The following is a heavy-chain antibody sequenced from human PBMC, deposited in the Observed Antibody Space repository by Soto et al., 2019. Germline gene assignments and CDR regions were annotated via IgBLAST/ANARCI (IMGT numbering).Heavy chain of an antibody. CDR3: ARDHACYDLIDY. CDR2: IYYSGST. D-gene: IGHD3-3*01. J-gene: IGHJ4*02. CDR1: GGSISSGDYY. Sequence: SETLSLTCTVSGGSISSGDYYWSWIRQPPGKGLEWIGYIYYSGSTYYNPSLKSRVTISVDTSKNQFSLKLSSVTAADTAVYYCARDHACYDLIDYWGQGTLVTVSS. V-gene: IGHV4-30-4*01.